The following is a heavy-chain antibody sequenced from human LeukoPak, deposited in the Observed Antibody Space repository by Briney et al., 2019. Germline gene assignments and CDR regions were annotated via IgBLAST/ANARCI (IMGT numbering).Heavy chain of an antibody. D-gene: IGHD2-2*01. CDR3: SGHCSSTSCHGDY. J-gene: IGHJ4*02. CDR2: IYYSGST. CDR1: GGSFSGYY. V-gene: IGHV4-59*08. Sequence: SETLSLTCAVYGGSFSGYYWSWIRQPPGKGLEWIGYIYYSGSTNYNPSLKSRVTISVDTSKNQFSLKLSSVTAADTAVYYCSGHCSSTSCHGDYWGQGTLVTVSS.